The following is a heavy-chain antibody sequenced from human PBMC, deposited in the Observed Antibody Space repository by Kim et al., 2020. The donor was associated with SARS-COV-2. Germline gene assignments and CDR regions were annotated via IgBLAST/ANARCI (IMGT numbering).Heavy chain of an antibody. Sequence: GGSLRLSCAASGFTFSSYGMLWVRQAPGKGLEWVAVISYDGSNKYYADSVKGRFTISRDNSKNTLYLQMNSLRAEDTAVYYCAKEGGYCSSTSCYSDYYFDYWGQGTLVTVSS. J-gene: IGHJ4*02. V-gene: IGHV3-30*18. D-gene: IGHD2-2*01. CDR2: ISYDGSNK. CDR1: GFTFSSYG. CDR3: AKEGGYCSSTSCYSDYYFDY.